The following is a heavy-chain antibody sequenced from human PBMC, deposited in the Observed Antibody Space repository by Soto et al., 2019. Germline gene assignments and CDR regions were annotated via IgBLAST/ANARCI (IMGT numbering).Heavy chain of an antibody. V-gene: IGHV4-34*01. Sequence: SETLSLTCAVYGGSFSDYYWIWVRQPPVNGLEFIGEIHPILSTHFNPSLKSRCTISVDTSKIQFSLKLISFTAAYTAIYYCARVRDVYKTGNYWSQGTLVTVSS. J-gene: IGHJ4*02. CDR3: ARVRDVYKTGNY. D-gene: IGHD1-1*01. CDR1: GGSFSDYY. CDR2: IHPILST.